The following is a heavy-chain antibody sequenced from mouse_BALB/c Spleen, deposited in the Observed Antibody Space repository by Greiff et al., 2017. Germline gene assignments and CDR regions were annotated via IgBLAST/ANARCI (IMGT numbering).Heavy chain of an antibody. D-gene: IGHD2-2*01. J-gene: IGHJ3*01. Sequence: EVQLQESGGGLVQPGGSRKLSCAASGFTFSSFGMHWVRQAPEKGLEWVAYISSGSSTIYYADTVKGRFTISRDNPKNTLFLQMTSLRSEDTAMYYCARSGDIYYGYDFLFAYWGQGTLVTVSA. CDR2: ISSGSSTI. V-gene: IGHV5-17*02. CDR3: ARSGDIYYGYDFLFAY. CDR1: GFTFSSFG.